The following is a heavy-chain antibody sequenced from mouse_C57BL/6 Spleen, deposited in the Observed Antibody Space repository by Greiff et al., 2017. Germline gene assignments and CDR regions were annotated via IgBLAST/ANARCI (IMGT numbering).Heavy chain of an antibody. Sequence: QVQLKESGAELVRPGASVTLSCKASGYTFTDYEMHWVKQTPVHGLEWIGAIDPETGGTAYNQKFKGKAILTADKSSSTAYMELRSLTSEDSAVYYCTRREHYYGSSAWFAYWGQGTLVTVSA. CDR2: IDPETGGT. CDR3: TRREHYYGSSAWFAY. CDR1: GYTFTDYE. D-gene: IGHD1-1*01. V-gene: IGHV1-15*01. J-gene: IGHJ3*01.